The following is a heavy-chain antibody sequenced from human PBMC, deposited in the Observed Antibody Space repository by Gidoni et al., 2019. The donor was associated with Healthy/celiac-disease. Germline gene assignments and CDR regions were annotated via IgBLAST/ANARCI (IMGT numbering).Heavy chain of an antibody. J-gene: IGHJ4*02. CDR2: ISWNSGSI. CDR1: GFTFDDYA. V-gene: IGHV3-9*01. Sequence: EVQLVESGGGLVQPGRSLRLSCAASGFTFDDYAMHWVRQAPGKGLEWVSGISWNSGSIGYADSVKGRFTISRDNAKNSLYLQMNSLRAEDTALYYCAKDIFGDPLYGSGSYYDYWGQGTLVTVSS. CDR3: AKDIFGDPLYGSGSYYDY. D-gene: IGHD3-10*01.